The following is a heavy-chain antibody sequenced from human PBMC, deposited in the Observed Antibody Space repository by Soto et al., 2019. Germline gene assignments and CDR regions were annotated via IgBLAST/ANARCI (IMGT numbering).Heavy chain of an antibody. CDR3: ARVPYDYVWASYPGGYFSDH. V-gene: IGHV1-18*01. J-gene: IGHJ4*02. CDR2: ISGYNGKT. Sequence: ASVKVSCKASGYTFTSYGISWVRQAPGQGLEWMGWISGYNGKTNYAQKFQGRVTMTTDTSTSIVYMELRSLRSDDTAVYYCARVPYDYVWASYPGGYFSDHWGQGNLVTVSP. CDR1: GYTFTSYG. D-gene: IGHD3-16*02.